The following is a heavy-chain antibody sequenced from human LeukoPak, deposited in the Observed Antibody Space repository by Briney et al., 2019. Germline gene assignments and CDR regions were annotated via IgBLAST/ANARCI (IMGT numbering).Heavy chain of an antibody. CDR3: ARLAPDRLPDY. D-gene: IGHD2-21*01. CDR1: GGSISSYY. Sequence: PSETLSLTCTVSGGSISSYYWSWIRQPPGKGLEWIGYIYYSGSTNYNPSLKSRVTISVDTSKNQFSLKLSSVTAADTAVYYCARLAPDRLPDYWGQGTLVTVSS. J-gene: IGHJ4*02. CDR2: IYYSGST. V-gene: IGHV4-59*08.